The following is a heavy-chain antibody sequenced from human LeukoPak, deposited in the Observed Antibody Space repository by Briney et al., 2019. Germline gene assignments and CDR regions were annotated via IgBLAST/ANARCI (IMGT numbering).Heavy chain of an antibody. CDR2: INPSGGST. J-gene: IGHJ4*02. V-gene: IGHV1-46*01. D-gene: IGHD2-8*01. CDR3: AREGGGHNGGYYFDY. Sequence: TGGSLRLSCAASGYTFTSYYMHWVRQAPGQGLEWMGIINPSGGSTSYAQKFQGRVTMTRDTSTSTVYMELSSLRSEDTAVYYCAREGGGHNGGYYFDYWGQGTLVTVSS. CDR1: GYTFTSYY.